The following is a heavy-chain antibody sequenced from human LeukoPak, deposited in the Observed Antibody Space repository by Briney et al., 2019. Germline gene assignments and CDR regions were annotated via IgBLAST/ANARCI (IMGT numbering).Heavy chain of an antibody. Sequence: GASVKVSCKASGGTFSSYAISWVRQAPGQGLEWMGRIIPILGIANYAQKFQGRVTITADKSTSTAYMELSSLRSEDTAVYYCARELYSSISYFDYWGQGTLVTVSS. CDR1: GGTFSSYA. CDR2: IIPILGIA. J-gene: IGHJ4*02. CDR3: ARELYSSISYFDY. V-gene: IGHV1-69*04. D-gene: IGHD6-13*01.